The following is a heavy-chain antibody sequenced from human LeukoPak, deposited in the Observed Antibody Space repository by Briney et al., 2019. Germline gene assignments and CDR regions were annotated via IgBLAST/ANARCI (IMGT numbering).Heavy chain of an antibody. Sequence: GASVKVSCKASGYTFTGYYMHWVRQAPGQGLEWMGWINPNSGGTNYAQKFQGRVTMTRDTSISTAYMELSRLRSDDTAVYYCARDRCGGDCYYFDYWGQGTLVTVSS. J-gene: IGHJ4*02. CDR2: INPNSGGT. V-gene: IGHV1-2*02. D-gene: IGHD2-21*02. CDR3: ARDRCGGDCYYFDY. CDR1: GYTFTGYY.